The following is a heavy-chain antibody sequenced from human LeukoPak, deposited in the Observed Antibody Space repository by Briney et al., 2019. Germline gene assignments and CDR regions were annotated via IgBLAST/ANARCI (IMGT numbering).Heavy chain of an antibody. Sequence: GGSLRLSCAASGFTFSSYAMHWVRQAPGKGLEWVAVISYDGSNKYYADSVKGRFTISRDNAKNSLYLQMNSLRAEDTAVYYCARVDTAMFEWFDPWGQGTLVTVSS. CDR1: GFTFSSYA. CDR3: ARVDTAMFEWFDP. D-gene: IGHD5-18*01. V-gene: IGHV3-30*04. J-gene: IGHJ5*02. CDR2: ISYDGSNK.